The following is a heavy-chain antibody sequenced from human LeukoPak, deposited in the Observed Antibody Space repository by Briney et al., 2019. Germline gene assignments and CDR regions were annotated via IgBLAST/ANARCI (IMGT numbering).Heavy chain of an antibody. J-gene: IGHJ2*01. CDR3: ATGGGDWYSDL. D-gene: IGHD3-10*01. CDR1: GYTFTNYD. CDR2: ISPCNGNT. Sequence: ASVKVSCKASGYTFTNYDISWVRQAPGKGLEWMGWISPCNGNTDSAQEFQGRVTLTTDTSTSTAYMELRSLTSDDSAVYYCATGGGDWYSDLWGRGTLVTVSS. V-gene: IGHV1-18*01.